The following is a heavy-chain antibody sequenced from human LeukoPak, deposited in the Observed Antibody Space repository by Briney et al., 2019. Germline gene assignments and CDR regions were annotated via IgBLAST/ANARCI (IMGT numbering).Heavy chain of an antibody. Sequence: GGSLRLSCAGAGFSITDHHMDWVRQAPGKGLEWIGRSATTKPNSCTTQYAASVRGRFTISRDDSQNSLYLHLNSLKTEDTAVYYCVRLVTTGSGWYHFDNWDLGTLVTVSS. CDR2: SATTKPNSCTT. CDR1: GFSITDHH. D-gene: IGHD1-1*01. CDR3: VRLVTTGSGWYHFDN. J-gene: IGHJ4*02. V-gene: IGHV3-72*01.